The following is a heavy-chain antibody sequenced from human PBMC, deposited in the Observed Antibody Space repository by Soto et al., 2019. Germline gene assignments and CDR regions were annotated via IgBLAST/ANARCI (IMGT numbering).Heavy chain of an antibody. D-gene: IGHD6-6*01. V-gene: IGHV3-53*04. CDR1: GFTVSSNY. CDR2: IYSGGST. Sequence: GSLRLSCAASGFTVSSNYMSWVRQAPGKGLEWVSVIYSGGSTYYADSVKGRFTISRHNSKNTLYLQMNSLRAEDTAVYYCARGYIAARPSTDYYYYMDVWGKGTTVTVSS. J-gene: IGHJ6*03. CDR3: ARGYIAARPSTDYYYYMDV.